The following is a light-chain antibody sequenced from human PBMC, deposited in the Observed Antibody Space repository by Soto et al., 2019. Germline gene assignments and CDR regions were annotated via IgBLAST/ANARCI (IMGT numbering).Light chain of an antibody. CDR2: YAS. J-gene: IGKJ4*01. CDR1: QGVSSY. CDR3: QQRSNWYT. V-gene: IGKV3D-11*01. Sequence: EIVLTQSPATLSLSPGERATLSCRASQGVSSYLAWYQQKTGQAPRRLIYYASNRTTGIPARFTGSGPETDFTLTVSSIETEDQAVYYCQQRSNWYTFGGGTKVEIK.